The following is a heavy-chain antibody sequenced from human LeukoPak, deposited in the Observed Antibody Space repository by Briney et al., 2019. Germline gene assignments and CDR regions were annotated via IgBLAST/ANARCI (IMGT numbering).Heavy chain of an antibody. CDR1: GFTFSSCA. V-gene: IGHV3-30*04. Sequence: GGSLRLSCAASGFTFSSCAMHWVRQAPGKGLEWVAVISYDGSNKYYADSVKGRFTISRDNSKNTLYLQMNSLRAEDTAVYYCAISYYFDYWGQGTLVTVSS. CDR3: AISYYFDY. D-gene: IGHD2/OR15-2a*01. CDR2: ISYDGSNK. J-gene: IGHJ4*02.